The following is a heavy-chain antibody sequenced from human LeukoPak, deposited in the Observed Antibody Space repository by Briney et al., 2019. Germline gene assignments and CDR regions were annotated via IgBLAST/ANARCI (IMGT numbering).Heavy chain of an antibody. CDR2: ISWNSGSI. Sequence: GGSLRLSCAASGFTFDDYAMHWVRQAPGKGLEWVSGISWNSGSIGYADSVKGRFTISRDNAKNSLYLQMNSLRAEDTALYYCAKDVISSIAAAGSRAFDIWGQGTMVTVSS. J-gene: IGHJ3*02. CDR1: GFTFDDYA. CDR3: AKDVISSIAAAGSRAFDI. D-gene: IGHD6-13*01. V-gene: IGHV3-9*01.